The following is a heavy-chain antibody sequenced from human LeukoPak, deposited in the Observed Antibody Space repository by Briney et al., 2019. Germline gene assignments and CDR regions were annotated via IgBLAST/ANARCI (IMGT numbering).Heavy chain of an antibody. CDR3: ASSRHYDFWSGYYETYFDY. V-gene: IGHV4-39*01. J-gene: IGHJ4*02. CDR1: GGSISSSSYY. D-gene: IGHD3-3*01. CDR2: IYYSGST. Sequence: SETLSLTCTVSGGSISSSSYYWGWIRQPPGKGLEWIGSIYYSGSTYYNPSLKSRVTISVDTSKNQFSLKLSSVTAADTAVYYCASSRHYDFWSGYYETYFDYWGQGTLVTVSS.